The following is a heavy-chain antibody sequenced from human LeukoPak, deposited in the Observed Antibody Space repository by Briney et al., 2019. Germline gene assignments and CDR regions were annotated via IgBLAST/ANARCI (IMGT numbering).Heavy chain of an antibody. D-gene: IGHD2-15*01. Sequence: SETLSLTCTVSGGSISSSSYYWAWIRQPPGKGLEWIGSIYYSRSTYYNPSLKSRVTISVDTSKNQFSLILSSVTAADTAVYYCARYHQPSGPNWLDRWGQGTLVTVSS. CDR2: IYYSRST. CDR3: ARYHQPSGPNWLDR. CDR1: GGSISSSSYY. V-gene: IGHV4-39*07. J-gene: IGHJ5*02.